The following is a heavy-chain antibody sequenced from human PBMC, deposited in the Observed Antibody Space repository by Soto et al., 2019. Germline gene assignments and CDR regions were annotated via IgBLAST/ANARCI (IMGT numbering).Heavy chain of an antibody. CDR1: GFTFDDYT. Sequence: EVQLVESGGVVVQPGGSLRLSCAASGFTFDDYTMHWVRQAPGKGLEWVSLISWDGDSTYYADSVKGRFTISRDNSKNSLYLQMHSLRTEDTAFYYCAKDITQLWPSDYYGMDVWGQGTTVTVSS. D-gene: IGHD5-18*01. V-gene: IGHV3-43*01. CDR3: AKDITQLWPSDYYGMDV. CDR2: ISWDGDST. J-gene: IGHJ6*02.